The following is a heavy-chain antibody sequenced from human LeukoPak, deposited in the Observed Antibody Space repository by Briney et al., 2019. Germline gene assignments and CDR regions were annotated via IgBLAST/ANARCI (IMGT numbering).Heavy chain of an antibody. CDR3: AKVGGLNWNDDDY. V-gene: IGHV3-53*01. D-gene: IGHD1-20*01. Sequence: GGSLRLSCAASGFTVRSNYMSWFRQAPGKGLEWASVIYNDGRTYYADSVKGRFIISKDISKNTLYLQMNNLRADDTAVYYCAKVGGLNWNDDDYWGQGTLVTVSS. CDR1: GFTVRSNY. CDR2: IYNDGRT. J-gene: IGHJ4*02.